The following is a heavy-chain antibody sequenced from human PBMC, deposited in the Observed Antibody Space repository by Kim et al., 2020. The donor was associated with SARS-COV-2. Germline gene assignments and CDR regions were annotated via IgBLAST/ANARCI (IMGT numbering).Heavy chain of an antibody. J-gene: IGHJ4*02. Sequence: GGSLRLSCAASGFTFSSYWMSWVRQAPGKGLEWVANIKQDGSEKYYVDSVKGRFTFSRDNAKNSLYLQMNSLRAEDTAVYYCASLSSSSWYFDYWGQGTLVTVSS. CDR1: GFTFSSYW. V-gene: IGHV3-7*01. CDR3: ASLSSSSWYFDY. D-gene: IGHD6-13*01. CDR2: IKQDGSEK.